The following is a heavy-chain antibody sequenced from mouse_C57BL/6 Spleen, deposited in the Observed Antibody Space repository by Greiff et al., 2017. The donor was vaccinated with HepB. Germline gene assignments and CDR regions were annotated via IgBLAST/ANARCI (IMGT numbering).Heavy chain of an antibody. CDR2: IDPSDSYT. Sequence: QVHVKQPGAELVMPGASVKLSCKASGYTFTSYWMHWVKQRPGQGLEWIGEIDPSDSYTNYNQKFKGKSTLTVDKSSSTAYMQLSSLTSEDSAVYYCARIYYDYDGGFYFDYWGQGTTLTVSS. CDR1: GYTFTSYW. V-gene: IGHV1-69*01. D-gene: IGHD2-4*01. CDR3: ARIYYDYDGGFYFDY. J-gene: IGHJ2*01.